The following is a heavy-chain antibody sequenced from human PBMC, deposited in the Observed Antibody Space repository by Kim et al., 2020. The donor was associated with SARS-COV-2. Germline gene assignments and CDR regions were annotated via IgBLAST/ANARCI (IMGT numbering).Heavy chain of an antibody. CDR1: GYIFTDYY. CDR3: ARSSRLVVSAQTPNDTFDF. CDR2: INPNNGGP. J-gene: IGHJ3*01. Sequence: ASVKVSCQASGYIFTDYYLHWVRHAPGQGLEWMGWINPNNGGPNYAQKFLGRVTMTRVTSITTAYMELNRLTSDDTAVYYCARSSRLVVSAQTPNDTFDFWGQGTMVIVSS. V-gene: IGHV1-2*02. D-gene: IGHD2-2*01.